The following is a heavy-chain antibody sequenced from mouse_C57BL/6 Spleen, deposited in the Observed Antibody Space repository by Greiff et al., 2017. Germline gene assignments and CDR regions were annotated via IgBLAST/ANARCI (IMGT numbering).Heavy chain of an antibody. J-gene: IGHJ3*01. D-gene: IGHD1-1*01. V-gene: IGHV1-69*01. CDR3: ARPDPFISRGDAY. CDR1: GYTFTSYW. Sequence: VQLQQPGAELVMPGASVKLSCKASGYTFTSYWMHWVKQRPGQGLEWIGEIDPSDSYTNYNQKFKGKSTLTVDKTSSTAYMQLSSLTSEDYAVYYCARPDPFISRGDAYWGQGTLVTVSA. CDR2: IDPSDSYT.